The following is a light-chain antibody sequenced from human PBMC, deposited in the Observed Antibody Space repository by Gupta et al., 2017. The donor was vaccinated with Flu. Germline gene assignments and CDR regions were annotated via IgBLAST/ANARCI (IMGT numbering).Light chain of an antibody. J-gene: IGKJ2*02. CDR3: QHYGSSPWT. CDR2: GAS. V-gene: IGKV3-20*01. Sequence: EIVLTQSPGTLSLSPGERATLSCRASQGLSSTYLAWYQQRPGQAPRLLLYGASSRATGIADRFSGSGSGTEFTLTISRLEPEDFAVYYCQHYGSSPWTFAQGTKLEIK. CDR1: QGLSSTY.